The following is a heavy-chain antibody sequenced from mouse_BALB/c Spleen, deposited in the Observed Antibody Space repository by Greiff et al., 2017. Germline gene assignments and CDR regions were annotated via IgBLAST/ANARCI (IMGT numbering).Heavy chain of an antibody. D-gene: IGHD4-1*01. CDR2: IYPGDGDT. J-gene: IGHJ2*01. Sequence: VKVVESGAELARPGASVKLSCKASGYTFTSYWMQWVKQRPGQGLEWIGAIYPGDGDTRYTQKFKGKATLTADKSSSTAYMQLSSLASEDSAVYYCARGGLGREDYFDYWGQGTTLTVSS. CDR1: GYTFTSYW. CDR3: ARGGLGREDYFDY. V-gene: IGHV1-87*01.